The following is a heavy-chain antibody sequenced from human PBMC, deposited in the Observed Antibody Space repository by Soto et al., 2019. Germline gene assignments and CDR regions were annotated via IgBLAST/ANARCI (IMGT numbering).Heavy chain of an antibody. CDR2: ISGSGGST. D-gene: IGHD3-22*01. CDR3: AKDHYYDSSGYYEPFDY. Sequence: HPGGSLRLSCAASGFTFSSYAMSWVRQAPGKGLEWVSAISGSGGSTYYADSVKGRFTISRDNSKNTLYLQMNSLRAEDTAVYYCAKDHYYDSSGYYEPFDYWGQGTLVTVSS. CDR1: GFTFSSYA. J-gene: IGHJ4*02. V-gene: IGHV3-23*01.